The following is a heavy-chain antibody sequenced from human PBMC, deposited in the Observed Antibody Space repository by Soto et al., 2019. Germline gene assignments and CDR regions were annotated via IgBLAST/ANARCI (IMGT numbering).Heavy chain of an antibody. Sequence: EVQLLESGGGWMQPGGSLTLSCSASGFPFDLYLMHWVRQVPGKEMEWVSLINHNSGYAYCTDSVKGRFTISRDKSKNALYLQMNSLRAEDTSVYYCTKDQSRNLNHGDYYYYGMDLWGPGTPVPVSS. J-gene: IGHJ6*02. V-gene: IGHV3-23*01. CDR1: GFPFDLYL. CDR2: INHNSGYA. CDR3: TKDQSRNLNHGDYYYYGMDL. D-gene: IGHD3-10*01.